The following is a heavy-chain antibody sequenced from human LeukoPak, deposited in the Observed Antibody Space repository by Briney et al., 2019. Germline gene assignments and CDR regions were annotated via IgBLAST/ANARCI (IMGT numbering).Heavy chain of an antibody. CDR2: ISSSGSTI. J-gene: IGHJ4*02. D-gene: IGHD4-11*01. CDR1: GSTFSDYY. CDR3: ARDGVRLTTGPFF. Sequence: GGSLRLSCAASGSTFSDYYMSWIRQAPGKGLEWVSYISSSGSTIYYADSVKGRFTISRDNAKNSLYLQMNSLRAEDPAVYSCARDGVRLTTGPFFWGQGTLVTVSS. V-gene: IGHV3-11*01.